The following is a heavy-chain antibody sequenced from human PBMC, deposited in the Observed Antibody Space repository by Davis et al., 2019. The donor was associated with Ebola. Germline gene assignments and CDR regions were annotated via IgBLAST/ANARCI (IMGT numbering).Heavy chain of an antibody. CDR1: GNSFSNLW. Sequence: GESLKISCKGSGNSFSNLWIAWVRQMPGKGLEWMGIIYTGDSDSRYSPSFRGQVTISADKSTKTAFLQWSSLKASDTAMYYCASLRRTITGMDDSFDMWGQGTMVTVSS. CDR2: IYTGDSDS. D-gene: IGHD2-8*02. V-gene: IGHV5-51*01. CDR3: ASLRRTITGMDDSFDM. J-gene: IGHJ3*02.